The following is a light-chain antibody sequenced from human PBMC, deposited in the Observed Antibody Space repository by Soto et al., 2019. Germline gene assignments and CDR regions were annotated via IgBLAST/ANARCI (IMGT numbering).Light chain of an antibody. V-gene: IGKV1-6*01. Sequence: AIQMTQSPSSLSASVGDRVTITCRASQDIRNALGWYQQKPGQAPNLLIFAASTLQIGVPSRFSGSGSGTYFTLTISSLQPEDFATYYCLQAYNYPFTFGPGTTVDIK. CDR1: QDIRNA. CDR3: LQAYNYPFT. CDR2: AAS. J-gene: IGKJ3*01.